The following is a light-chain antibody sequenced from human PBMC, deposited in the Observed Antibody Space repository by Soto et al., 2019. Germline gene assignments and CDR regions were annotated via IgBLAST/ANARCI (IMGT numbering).Light chain of an antibody. CDR2: KAS. V-gene: IGKV1-5*03. Sequence: IQMTQSPSSLSASVGYRFTITCRASQTISSWLAWYQQKPGKAPKLLIYKASTLKSGVPSRFSGSGSGTEFTLTISSLQPDDFATYYCQQYNSYSPATFGQGTKVDI. J-gene: IGKJ1*01. CDR1: QTISSW. CDR3: QQYNSYSPAT.